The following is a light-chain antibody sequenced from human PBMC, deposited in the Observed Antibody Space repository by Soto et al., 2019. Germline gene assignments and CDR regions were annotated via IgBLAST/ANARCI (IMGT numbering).Light chain of an antibody. CDR1: QSVSSY. Sequence: EIVLTQSPATLSFSPGERATLSCRASQSVSSYLAWYQQKPGQAPRLLIYDASNRATGIPARFSGSGSGTDFTLTISSLEPEDFAVYYCQKRSNWAQATFG. CDR3: QKRSNWAQAT. V-gene: IGKV3-11*01. J-gene: IGKJ1*01. CDR2: DAS.